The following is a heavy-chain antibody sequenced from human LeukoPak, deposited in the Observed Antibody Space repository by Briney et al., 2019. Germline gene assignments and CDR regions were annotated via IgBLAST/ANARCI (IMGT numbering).Heavy chain of an antibody. V-gene: IGHV1-18*01. J-gene: IGHJ6*02. CDR2: ISAYNGNT. CDR3: ARDHGTSYYDFWSGSPSYGMDV. D-gene: IGHD3-3*01. Sequence: GASVKVSCKASGYTFTSYGISWVRQAPGQGLEWMGWISAYNGNTNYAQKLQGRVTMTTDTSTSTAYMELRSLRSDDTAVYYCARDHGTSYYDFWSGSPSYGMDVWGQGTTVTVSS. CDR1: GYTFTSYG.